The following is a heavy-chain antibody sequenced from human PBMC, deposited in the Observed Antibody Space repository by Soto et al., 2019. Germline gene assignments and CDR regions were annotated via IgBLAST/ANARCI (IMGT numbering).Heavy chain of an antibody. D-gene: IGHD2-2*01. J-gene: IGHJ3*02. V-gene: IGHV4-4*02. CDR1: GGSISSSNW. CDR2: IYHSGST. CDR3: ARVQIPAVDSNAFDI. Sequence: QVQLQESGPGLVKPSGTLSLTCAVSGGSISSSNWWSWVRQPPGKGLEWIGEIYHSGSTNYSPSLKRRVTITVDTSKNQFSLKLTSVTAADTAVYYCARVQIPAVDSNAFDIWGQGTMVPVSS.